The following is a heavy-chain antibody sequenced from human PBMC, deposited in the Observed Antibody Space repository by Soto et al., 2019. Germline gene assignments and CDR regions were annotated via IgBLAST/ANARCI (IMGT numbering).Heavy chain of an antibody. CDR1: GFTFSSFG. D-gene: IGHD6-19*01. CDR3: AKDRGWSSADLDY. V-gene: IGHV3-30*18. CDR2: ISYDGSKN. J-gene: IGHJ4*02. Sequence: QVQLVESGGGVVQPGRSLRLSCAASGFTFSSFGMHWVRQVPGKGLEWVALISYDGSKNYYADSVKGRFTISRDKSKNTLYLQMNSLRVEDTAVYYCAKDRGWSSADLDYWGQGTLVTVSS.